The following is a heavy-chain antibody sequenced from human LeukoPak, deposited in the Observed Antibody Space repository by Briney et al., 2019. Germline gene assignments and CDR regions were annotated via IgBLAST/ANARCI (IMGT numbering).Heavy chain of an antibody. Sequence: GGSLRLSCAASGFTFSDYYMSWIRQAPGKGLEWVSSISASGVMTYYADSVKGRFTVSRDNSKNSLYLQMNSPTAADTAVYYCAKDRSIGTYYTFDHWGQGTLVTVSS. CDR3: AKDRSIGTYYTFDH. D-gene: IGHD1-26*01. CDR1: GFTFSDYY. J-gene: IGHJ4*02. V-gene: IGHV3-23*01. CDR2: ISASGVMT.